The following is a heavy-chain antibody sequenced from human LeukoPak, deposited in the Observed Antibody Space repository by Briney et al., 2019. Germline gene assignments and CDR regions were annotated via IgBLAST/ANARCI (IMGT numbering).Heavy chain of an antibody. Sequence: SETLSLTCAVYGGSFSGYYWSWIRQPPGKGLEWIGEINHSGSTNYNPSLKSRVTISVDTSKNQFSLKLSSVTAADTAVYYCASRIAAALYNCFDPWGQGTLVTVSS. J-gene: IGHJ5*02. CDR3: ASRIAAALYNCFDP. CDR2: INHSGST. D-gene: IGHD6-13*01. CDR1: GGSFSGYY. V-gene: IGHV4-34*01.